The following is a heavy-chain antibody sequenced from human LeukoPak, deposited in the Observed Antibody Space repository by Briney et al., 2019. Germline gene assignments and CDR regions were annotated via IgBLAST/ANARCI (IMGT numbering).Heavy chain of an antibody. V-gene: IGHV4-4*07. CDR2: VYTSGSP. D-gene: IGHD6-19*01. CDR1: SGSINSYY. J-gene: IGHJ4*02. CDR3: ARGIAVAGTAYFDY. Sequence: SETLSLTCTVSSGSINSYYWTWIRQPAGKGLEWLGRVYTSGSPNYNPSLKGRVTMSLDTSKNQFSLKLSSVTAADTAVYYCARGIAVAGTAYFDYWGQGTLVTVSS.